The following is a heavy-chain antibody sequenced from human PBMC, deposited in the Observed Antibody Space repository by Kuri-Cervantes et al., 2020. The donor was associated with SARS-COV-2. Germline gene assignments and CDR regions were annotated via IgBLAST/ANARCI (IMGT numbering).Heavy chain of an antibody. CDR2: IYSGGST. CDR1: GFTFSSYS. Sequence: GGSLRLSCAASGFTFSSYSMNWVRQAPGKGLEWVSVIYSGGSTYYADSVKGRFTISRDNSKNTLYLQMNSLRAEDTAVYYCARYGGNPVAYWGQGTLVTVSS. CDR3: ARYGGNPVAY. J-gene: IGHJ4*02. D-gene: IGHD4-23*01. V-gene: IGHV3-66*01.